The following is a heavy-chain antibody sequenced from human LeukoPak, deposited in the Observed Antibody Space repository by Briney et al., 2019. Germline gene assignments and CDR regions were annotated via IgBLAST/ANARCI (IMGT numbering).Heavy chain of an antibody. J-gene: IGHJ6*03. Sequence: SETLSLTCGVSGGSISSYYWAWIRQAPGKGLEWIGYIYYAGSTNYNPSLKSRVTMSVDMSRNQFSLRMTSVTAADTAVYYCTREAQDFRTGNHRPGHYDYMDVWGKGTAVTVSS. CDR3: TREAQDFRTGNHRPGHYDYMDV. CDR1: GGSISSYY. D-gene: IGHD1-14*01. CDR2: IYYAGST. V-gene: IGHV4-59*01.